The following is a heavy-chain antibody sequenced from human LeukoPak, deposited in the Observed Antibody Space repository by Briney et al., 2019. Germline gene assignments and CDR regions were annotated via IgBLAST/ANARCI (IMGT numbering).Heavy chain of an antibody. J-gene: IGHJ4*02. Sequence: GRSLRLSCTASGFTFGDYAMSWVRQAPGKGLEWISFIRSKGYGGTTEYAASVKGRFTISRDDSKSIAYLQMNSLRIEDTALYYCTSGWTFGYWGQGTLVTVSS. D-gene: IGHD2/OR15-2a*01. V-gene: IGHV3-49*04. CDR2: IRSKGYGGTT. CDR3: TSGWTFGY. CDR1: GFTFGDYA.